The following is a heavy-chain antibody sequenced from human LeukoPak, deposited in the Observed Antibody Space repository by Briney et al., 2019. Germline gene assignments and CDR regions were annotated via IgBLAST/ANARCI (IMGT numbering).Heavy chain of an antibody. CDR1: GFTFSSSS. CDR2: ISSSSSTI. D-gene: IGHD4-17*01. J-gene: IGHJ6*02. V-gene: IGHV3-48*04. CDR3: ARDLDYGYYYGMDV. Sequence: GGSLRLSCAASGFTFSSSSMNWVRQAPGKGLEWVSYISSSSSTIYYADSVKGRFTISRDNAKNSLYLQMNSLRAEDTAVYYCARDLDYGYYYGMDVWGQGTTVTVSS.